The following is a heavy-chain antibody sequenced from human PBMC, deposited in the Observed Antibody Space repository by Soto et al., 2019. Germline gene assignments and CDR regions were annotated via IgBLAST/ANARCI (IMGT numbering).Heavy chain of an antibody. J-gene: IGHJ4*02. CDR2: ISGSGGST. D-gene: IGHD6-6*01. Sequence: GGSLRLSCAASGFTVSSYWMSWVRQAPGKGLEWVSAISGSGGSTYYADSVKGRFTISRDNSKNTLYLQMNSLRAEDTAVYYCAKAPTSIAAPTTHDNWGQGTLVTVSS. V-gene: IGHV3-23*01. CDR3: AKAPTSIAAPTTHDN. CDR1: GFTVSSYW.